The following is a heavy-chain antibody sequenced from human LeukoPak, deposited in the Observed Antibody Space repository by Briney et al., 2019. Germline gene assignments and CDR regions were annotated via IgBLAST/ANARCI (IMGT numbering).Heavy chain of an antibody. V-gene: IGHV3-23*01. CDR2: ISDNRGTT. D-gene: IGHD5-18*01. CDR1: GFAFSSYA. Sequence: GGSLRLSCAASGFAFSSYAMTWVRQAPGKGLEWVSTISDNRGTTYYSASVRGRFTISRDNPKNTLSLQLSSLRVEDTAVYYCAKEGGYSYGFLASWGQGTLVTVSS. J-gene: IGHJ5*02. CDR3: AKEGGYSYGFLAS.